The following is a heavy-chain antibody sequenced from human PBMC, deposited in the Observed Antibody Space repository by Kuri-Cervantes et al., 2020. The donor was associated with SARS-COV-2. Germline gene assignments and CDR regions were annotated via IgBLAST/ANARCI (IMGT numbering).Heavy chain of an antibody. V-gene: IGHV1-18*01. CDR3: ARGWSGYSLYYFDY. D-gene: IGHD3-3*01. Sequence: GGSLRLSCKVSGYTLTELSMHWVRQAPGKGLEWMGWISAYNGNTNYAQKLQGRVTMTTDTSTSTAYMELRSLRSDDTAVYYCARGWSGYSLYYFDYWGQGTLVTVSS. CDR1: GYTLTELS. CDR2: ISAYNGNT. J-gene: IGHJ4*02.